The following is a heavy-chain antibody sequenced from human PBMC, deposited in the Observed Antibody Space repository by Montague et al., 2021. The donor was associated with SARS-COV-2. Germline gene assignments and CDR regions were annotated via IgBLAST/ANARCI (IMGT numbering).Heavy chain of an antibody. Sequence: SETLSLTCTVSGGPFSSTSFYWGWIRQSPGKGLEWVANFYHNGITYYNPSLKSRVTLSVDTSTNQFSLKLTSVTAADTAVYYCARPRPGSPTSGFDTWGQGILVTVSS. V-gene: IGHV4-39*01. CDR1: GGPFSSTSFY. D-gene: IGHD3-10*01. CDR3: ARPRPGSPTSGFDT. J-gene: IGHJ5*02. CDR2: FYHNGIT.